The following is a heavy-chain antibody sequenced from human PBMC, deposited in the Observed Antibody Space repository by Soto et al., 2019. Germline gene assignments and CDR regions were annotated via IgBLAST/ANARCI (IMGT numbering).Heavy chain of an antibody. Sequence: QVHLVQSGGEVKKPGASMKVSCKASGYTFTRYGISWVRQAPGQGLEWMGWISAYNGHTDYAQKFQGRVSMTTDTSTGTAYMELRSLRSDDPAVYYCASHGGYDRYYGMDVWGQGTTVIVSS. V-gene: IGHV1-18*01. CDR1: GYTFTRYG. D-gene: IGHD5-12*01. J-gene: IGHJ6*02. CDR2: ISAYNGHT. CDR3: ASHGGYDRYYGMDV.